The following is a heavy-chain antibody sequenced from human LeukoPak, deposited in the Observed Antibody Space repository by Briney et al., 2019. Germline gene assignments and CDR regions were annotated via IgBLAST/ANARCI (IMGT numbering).Heavy chain of an antibody. V-gene: IGHV4-38-2*02. CDR2: IYHSGST. D-gene: IGHD3-10*01. CDR1: GGSFSGYY. J-gene: IGHJ3*02. CDR3: ARDLIWFGEGYAFDI. Sequence: SETLSLTCAVYGGSFSGYYWGWIRQPPGKGLEWIGSIYHSGSTYYNPSLKSRVTISVDTSKNQFSLKLSSVTAADTAVYYCARDLIWFGEGYAFDIWGQGTMVTVSS.